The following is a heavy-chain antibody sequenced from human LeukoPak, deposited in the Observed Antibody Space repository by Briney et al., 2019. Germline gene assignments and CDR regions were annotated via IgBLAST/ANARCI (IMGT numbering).Heavy chain of an antibody. CDR2: IYYSGTT. CDR1: GGCISSSSYY. V-gene: IGHV4-39*07. CDR3: ARLYCSGGTCYSDRGAFDI. Sequence: KASETLSLTCTVSGGCISSSSYYWGWIRQPPGKGLEWIGTIYYSGTTYYNPSLKSRVTISVDTSKNQFSLKLSSVTAADTAVYYCARLYCSGGTCYSDRGAFDIWGQGTMVTVSS. J-gene: IGHJ3*02. D-gene: IGHD2-15*01.